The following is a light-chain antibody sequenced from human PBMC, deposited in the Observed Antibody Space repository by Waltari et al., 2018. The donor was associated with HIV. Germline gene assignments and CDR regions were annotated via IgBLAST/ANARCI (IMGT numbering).Light chain of an antibody. CDR2: GDD. CDR3: ASWDSSLSVL. V-gene: IGLV1-51*02. J-gene: IGLJ2*01. CDR1: LSNIGNNY. Sequence: QSVLTQPPSVSAAPGQKVTISCPGSLSNIGNNYVSWYQHLPGTAPKLLIYGDDKRYPGIPDRISASKSGTSATLAITGLQTGDEADYYCASWDSSLSVLFGGGTKLAVL.